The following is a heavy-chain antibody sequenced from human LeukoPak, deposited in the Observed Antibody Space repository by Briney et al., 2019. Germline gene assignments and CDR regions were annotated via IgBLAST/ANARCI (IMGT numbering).Heavy chain of an antibody. D-gene: IGHD4-17*01. CDR3: ARDFTPIMTTVTTLDY. CDR1: GFTFSSYG. CDR2: IWYDGSNK. Sequence: GGSLRLSCAASGFTFSSYGMHGVRQAPGKGLEWVAVIWYDGSNKYYADSVKGRFTISRDNSKNTLYLQMNSLRAEDTAVYYCARDFTPIMTTVTTLDYWGQGTLVTVSS. J-gene: IGHJ4*02. V-gene: IGHV3-33*01.